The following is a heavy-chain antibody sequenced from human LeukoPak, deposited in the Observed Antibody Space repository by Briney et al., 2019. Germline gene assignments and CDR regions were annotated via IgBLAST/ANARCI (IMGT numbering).Heavy chain of an antibody. V-gene: IGHV3-64*01. CDR1: GFTFSSYA. CDR3: ARAVAYCGGDCYTFPGYYYMDV. Sequence: PGGSLRLSCAASGFTFSSYAMHWVRQAPGKGLEYVSAISSNGGSTYYANSVKGRFTISRDNSKNTLYLQMGSLRAEDMAVYYCARAVAYCGGDCYTFPGYYYMDVWGKGTTVTISS. J-gene: IGHJ6*03. D-gene: IGHD2-21*02. CDR2: ISSNGGST.